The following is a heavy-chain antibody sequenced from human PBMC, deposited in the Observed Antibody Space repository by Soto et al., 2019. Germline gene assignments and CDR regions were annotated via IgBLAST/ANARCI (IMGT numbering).Heavy chain of an antibody. CDR3: ARVWVCAFDL. Sequence: SETLSLTCTVSGVSISSYYWSWIRQPPGKGLEWIGYIYYSGSTNYNPSLKSRVTISVDTSKNQFSLKLSSVTAADTAVYYCARVWVCAFDLWFQCTLVT. V-gene: IGHV4-59*01. CDR2: IYYSGST. D-gene: IGHD6-13*01. CDR1: GVSISSYY. J-gene: IGHJ3*01.